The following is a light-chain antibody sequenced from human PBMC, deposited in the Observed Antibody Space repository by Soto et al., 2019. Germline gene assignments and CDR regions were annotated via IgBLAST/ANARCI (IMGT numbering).Light chain of an antibody. CDR2: DAS. CDR1: QSVGSH. J-gene: IGKJ4*01. CDR3: QQYGTLPLT. Sequence: EIVLTQSPATLSLSPGERATLSCRASQSVGSHLAWYRQKPGQAPRLLIFDASKRATVIPARFSGSGSGTDFTLTISSLEPEDFAVFYCQQYGTLPLTFGGGTKVDIK. V-gene: IGKV3-11*01.